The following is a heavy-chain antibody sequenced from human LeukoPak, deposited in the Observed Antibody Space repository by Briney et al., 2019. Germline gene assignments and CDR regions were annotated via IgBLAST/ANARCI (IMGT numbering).Heavy chain of an antibody. CDR3: AREDYDILAGYPN. V-gene: IGHV4-4*07. Sequence: PSETLSLTCTVSGGSISSYYWSWIRQPAGKGLEWIGRIYTSGSTNYYPSLKSRVNMSVDTSKNQFSLKLSSVTAADTAVHYCAREDYDILAGYPNWGQGTLVTVSS. CDR1: GGSISSYY. J-gene: IGHJ4*02. CDR2: IYTSGST. D-gene: IGHD3-9*01.